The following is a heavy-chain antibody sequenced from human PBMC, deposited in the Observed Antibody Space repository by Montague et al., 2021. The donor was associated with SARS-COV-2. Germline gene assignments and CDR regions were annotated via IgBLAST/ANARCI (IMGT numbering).Heavy chain of an antibody. CDR1: GGSISSYY. D-gene: IGHD6-19*01. V-gene: IGHV4-59*01. CDR2: IYYSGST. Sequence: SETLSLTCTVSGGSISSYYWSWIRQPPGKGLEWIVYIYYSGSTNYNPSLKSRVTISVDTSKNQFSLRLSSVTAADTAVYYCARGSGWYKYWYFDLWGRGTLVTVSS. CDR3: ARGSGWYKYWYFDL. J-gene: IGHJ2*01.